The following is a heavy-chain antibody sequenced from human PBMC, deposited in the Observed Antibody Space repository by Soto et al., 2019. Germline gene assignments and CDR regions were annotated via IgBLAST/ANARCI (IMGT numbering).Heavy chain of an antibody. V-gene: IGHV1-18*01. D-gene: IGHD6-19*01. CDR3: ARHATVALFAY. Sequence: RQASGQVLEWMGWISAYNGNTNYAQKLQGRVTMTTDTSTSTAYMELRSLRSDDTVVYYCARHATVALFAYRAQGTLV. CDR2: ISAYNGNT. J-gene: IGHJ4*02.